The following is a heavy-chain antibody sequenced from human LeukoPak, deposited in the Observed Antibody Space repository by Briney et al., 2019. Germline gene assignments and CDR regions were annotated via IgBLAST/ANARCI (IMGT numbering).Heavy chain of an antibody. J-gene: IGHJ5*02. CDR1: GDSIRSHY. CDR3: ARRIGSGSPPNWFDP. V-gene: IGHV4-59*08. D-gene: IGHD3-10*01. CDR2: IYYTGST. Sequence: SETLSLTCTVSGDSIRSHYWDRIRQPPGKGLEWIGYIYYTGSTNYNPSLKSRVTISVDTSKNQFSLKVRSVTAADTAVYFCARRIGSGSPPNWFDPWGQGTLVTVSS.